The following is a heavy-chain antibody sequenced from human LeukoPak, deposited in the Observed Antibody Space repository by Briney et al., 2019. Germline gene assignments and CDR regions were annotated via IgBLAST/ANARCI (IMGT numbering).Heavy chain of an antibody. D-gene: IGHD6-6*01. J-gene: IGHJ6*02. CDR3: ARGRIAARPYYYYGMDV. V-gene: IGHV3-53*01. CDR1: GFTFSNYA. CDR2: IYSGGST. Sequence: GGSLRLSCAASGFTFSNYAMSWARQAPGKGLEWVSVIYSGGSTYYADSVKGRFTISRDNSKNTLYLQMNSLRAEDTAVYYCARGRIAARPYYYYGMDVWGQGTTVTVSS.